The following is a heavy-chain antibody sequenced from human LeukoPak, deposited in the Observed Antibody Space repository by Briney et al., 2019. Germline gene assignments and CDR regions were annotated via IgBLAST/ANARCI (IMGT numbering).Heavy chain of an antibody. V-gene: IGHV1-2*02. D-gene: IGHD2-2*01. CDR1: GYTFTGYY. CDR3: AAVVPADMGPFDY. J-gene: IGHJ4*02. CDR2: INLNSGGT. Sequence: ASVKLSCKASGYTFTGYYMHSVRQAPGQGLEWMGWINLNSGGTNYAQKFQGRVTMTRDTSISTAYMELSRRTSDDTAVYCCAAVVPADMGPFDYWGQGTLVTVSS.